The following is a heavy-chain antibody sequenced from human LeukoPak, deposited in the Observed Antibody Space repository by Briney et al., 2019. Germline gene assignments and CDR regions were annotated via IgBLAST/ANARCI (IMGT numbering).Heavy chain of an antibody. Sequence: SETLSLTCIVSGDSVTTTNFYWGWIRQAPGKGLEWIGSLYYGVNTCYKPSLKSRVTISVDTSLNQFSLILTSVTAADTGMYYCARLRVQQLASSYYMDVWGKGTTVTVSS. CDR3: ARLRVQQLASSYYMDV. J-gene: IGHJ6*03. CDR2: LYYGVNT. V-gene: IGHV4-39*01. CDR1: GDSVTTTNFY. D-gene: IGHD6-13*01.